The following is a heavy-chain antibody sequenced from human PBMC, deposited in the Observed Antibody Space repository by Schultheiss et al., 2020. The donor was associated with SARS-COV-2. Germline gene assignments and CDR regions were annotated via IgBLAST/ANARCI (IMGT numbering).Heavy chain of an antibody. V-gene: IGHV3-73*01. CDR3: ARDSGGWGYYYYGMDV. J-gene: IGHJ6*02. CDR2: IRSKANSYAT. D-gene: IGHD6-19*01. Sequence: GGSLRLSCAASGFTFSGSAMHWVRQASGKGLEWVGRIRSKANSYATAYAASVKGRFTISRDDSKNTAYLQMNSLKTEDTAVYYCARDSGGWGYYYYGMDVWGQGTTVTVSS. CDR1: GFTFSGSA.